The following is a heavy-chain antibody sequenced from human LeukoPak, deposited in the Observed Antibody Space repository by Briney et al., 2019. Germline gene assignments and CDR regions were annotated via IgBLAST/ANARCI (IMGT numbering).Heavy chain of an antibody. J-gene: IGHJ4*02. CDR2: ISYDGSNK. D-gene: IGHD6-19*01. Sequence: GGSLRLSCAASGFAFSSYAMHWVRQAPGKGLEWVAVISYDGSNKYYADSVKGRFTISRDNSKNTLYLQMNSLRAEDTAVYYCARARAVAGYFDYWGQGTLVTVSS. CDR3: ARARAVAGYFDY. CDR1: GFAFSSYA. V-gene: IGHV3-30-3*01.